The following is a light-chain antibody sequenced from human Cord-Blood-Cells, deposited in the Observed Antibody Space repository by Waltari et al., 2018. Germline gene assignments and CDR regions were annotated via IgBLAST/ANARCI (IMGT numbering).Light chain of an antibody. CDR3: CSYAGSYTVV. Sequence: QSALTQPRSVSGSPGKPVTISCIGPSREVGGYNYVPWYQQHPGKAPNLMIYDVSKRPSGVPDRFSGSKSGNTASLTISGLQAEDEADYYCCSYAGSYTVVFGGGTKLTVL. CDR2: DVS. J-gene: IGLJ2*01. V-gene: IGLV2-11*01. CDR1: SREVGGYNY.